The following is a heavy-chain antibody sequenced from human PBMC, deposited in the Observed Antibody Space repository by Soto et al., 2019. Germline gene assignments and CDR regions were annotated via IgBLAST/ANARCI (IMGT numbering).Heavy chain of an antibody. J-gene: IGHJ4*02. CDR3: ARDMGRIFGVVIPTRGGFDY. D-gene: IGHD3-3*01. CDR2: IWYDGSNK. Sequence: QVQLVESGGGVVQPGRSLRLSCAASGFTFSSYGMHWVRQAPGKGLEWVAVIWYDGSNKYYADSVKGRFTISRDNSKNTLYLQMNSLRAEDTAVYYCARDMGRIFGVVIPTRGGFDYWGQGTLVTVSS. V-gene: IGHV3-33*01. CDR1: GFTFSSYG.